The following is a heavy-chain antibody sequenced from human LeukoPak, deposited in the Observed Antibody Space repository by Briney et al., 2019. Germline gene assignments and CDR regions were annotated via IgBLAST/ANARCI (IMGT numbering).Heavy chain of an antibody. J-gene: IGHJ6*03. CDR3: ARGHGSSWYRGRIEDYYYYMDV. CDR1: GYSLTGYY. Sequence: ASVKVSCKASGYSLTGYYIHWVRQAPGQGLEWMGWINPHSGGTNYALKFQGRVTMTRDTSLTTAYMEVSRLRSDDTAVYYCARGHGSSWYRGRIEDYYYYMDVWGKGTTVTVSS. D-gene: IGHD6-13*01. V-gene: IGHV1-2*02. CDR2: INPHSGGT.